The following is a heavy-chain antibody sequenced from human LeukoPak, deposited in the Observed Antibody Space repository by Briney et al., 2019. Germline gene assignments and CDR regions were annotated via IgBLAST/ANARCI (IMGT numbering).Heavy chain of an antibody. J-gene: IGHJ4*02. V-gene: IGHV4-39*07. D-gene: IGHD3-16*02. CDR2: IYYSGST. CDR3: ARDWFTRLGELSPDRAFDY. Sequence: PSETLSLTCTVSGGSISSSSYYWGWIRQPPGKGLEWIGSIYYSGSTYYNPSLKSRVTISVDTSKNQFSLKLSSVTAADTAVYYCARDWFTRLGELSPDRAFDYWGQGTLVTVSS. CDR1: GGSISSSSYY.